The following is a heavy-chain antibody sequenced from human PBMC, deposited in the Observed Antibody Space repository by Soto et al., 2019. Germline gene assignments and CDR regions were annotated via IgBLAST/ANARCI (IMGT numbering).Heavy chain of an antibody. CDR1: GFTFSNYD. CDR2: ISSSSSII. CDR3: ARDLTRFDP. J-gene: IGHJ5*02. V-gene: IGHV3-48*01. Sequence: GGSLRLSCAASGFTFSNYDMNWVRQAPGKGLEWVSYISSSSSIIYYADSVKGRFTISRDNAKNSLYLQINSLRAEDTAVYYCARDLTRFDPWGKGTLVTVSS.